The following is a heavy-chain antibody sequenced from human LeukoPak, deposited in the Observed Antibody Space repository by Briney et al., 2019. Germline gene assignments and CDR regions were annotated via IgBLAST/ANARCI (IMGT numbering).Heavy chain of an antibody. CDR2: INSDGSNT. Sequence: PWGSVRVSCAASGFTFSSYWMHWVRQAPGKGLVWVCRINSDGSNTSYANSVKGRFTISRYNSKNTLCVQMNSLRAEDTAVYYCARDSGYWGQGTLVTVSS. CDR1: GFTFSSYW. J-gene: IGHJ4*02. V-gene: IGHV3-74*01. CDR3: ARDSGY.